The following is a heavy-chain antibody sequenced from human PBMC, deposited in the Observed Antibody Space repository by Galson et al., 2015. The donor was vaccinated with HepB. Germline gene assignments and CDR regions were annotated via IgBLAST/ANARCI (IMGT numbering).Heavy chain of an antibody. CDR2: ISSDSSDI. V-gene: IGHV3-21*01. Sequence: SLRLSCAASGFTFRSYSMSWVRQAPGKGLEWVSSISSDSSDIYYADSVKGRFTISRDNAKQSLYLQMNSLRAEDTAVYYCASLQPFDYWGQGTLVTVSS. CDR3: ASLQPFDY. J-gene: IGHJ4*02. CDR1: GFTFRSYS. D-gene: IGHD6-13*01.